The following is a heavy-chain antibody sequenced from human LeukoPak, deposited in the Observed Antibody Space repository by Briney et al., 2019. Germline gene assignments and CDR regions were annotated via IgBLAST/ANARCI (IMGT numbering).Heavy chain of an antibody. CDR1: GGSISSSSYY. V-gene: IGHV4-39*07. Sequence: SETLSLTCTVSGGSISSSSYYWGWIRQPPGKGLEWIGSIYYSGSTHYNPSLKSRVTISVDTSKNQFSLKLSSVTAADTAVYYCARGRKLSWYLDYWGQGTLVTVSS. J-gene: IGHJ4*02. D-gene: IGHD6-13*01. CDR2: IYYSGST. CDR3: ARGRKLSWYLDY.